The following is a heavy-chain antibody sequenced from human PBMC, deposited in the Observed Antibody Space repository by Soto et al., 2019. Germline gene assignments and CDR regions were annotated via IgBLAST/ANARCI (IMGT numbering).Heavy chain of an antibody. D-gene: IGHD4-17*01. CDR3: AKDRWVYGDYPFDF. CDR1: GFTFSSYS. CDR2: ISSSSSYT. Sequence: GGSLRLSCAASGFTFSSYSMNWVRQAPGKGLEWVSSISSSSSYTYYADSVKGRFSISRDNSKNTLYLQMNSLRAEDTAVYYCAKDRWVYGDYPFDFWGQGTLVTVSS. V-gene: IGHV3-21*04. J-gene: IGHJ4*02.